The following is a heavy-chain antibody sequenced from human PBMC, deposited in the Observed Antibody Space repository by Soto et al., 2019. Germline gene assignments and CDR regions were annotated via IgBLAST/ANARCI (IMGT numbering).Heavy chain of an antibody. D-gene: IGHD3-10*01. V-gene: IGHV5-51*01. Sequence: GQSLKISCKGSGYSFTSYWIGWVRQMPGKGLEWMGIIYPGDSDTRYSPSFQGQVTISADKSISTAYLQWSSLKASDTAMYYCARYGFGEFRYYYRMDLWGQGTTVTVSS. CDR2: IYPGDSDT. CDR3: ARYGFGEFRYYYRMDL. J-gene: IGHJ6*02. CDR1: GYSFTSYW.